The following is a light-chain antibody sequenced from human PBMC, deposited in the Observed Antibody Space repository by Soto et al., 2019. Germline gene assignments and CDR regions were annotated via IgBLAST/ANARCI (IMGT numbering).Light chain of an antibody. CDR3: GLFTSTTTL. Sequence: QSVLTQPPSVSGSPGQSVTISCTGTSSDVGTYNRVSWYQQPPGAAPKLIIYEVTNRPSGVPDRFSGSKSGNTASLTISGLQVEDEADYFCGLFTSTTTLFGGGTKLTVL. V-gene: IGLV2-18*01. CDR2: EVT. CDR1: SSDVGTYNR. J-gene: IGLJ2*01.